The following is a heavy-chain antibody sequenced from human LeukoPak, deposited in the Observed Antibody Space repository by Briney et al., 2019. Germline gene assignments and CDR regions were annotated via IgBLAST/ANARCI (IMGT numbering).Heavy chain of an antibody. J-gene: IGHJ4*02. CDR1: VRSFTLNY. CDR3: ARGYSGGYYSLHY. Sequence: KSSETLSLTCALSVRSFTLNYWIWIRQPPGKGLEWIGEIKHDGSTNYNPSLKSRVTMSIDTSKNQFFLNLNSVTAEDTAVYYCARGYSGGYYSLHYWGQGTLVTVSS. D-gene: IGHD1-26*01. CDR2: IKHDGST. V-gene: IGHV4-34*01.